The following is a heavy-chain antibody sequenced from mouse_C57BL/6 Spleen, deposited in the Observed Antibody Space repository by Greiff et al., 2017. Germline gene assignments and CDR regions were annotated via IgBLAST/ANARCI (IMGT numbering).Heavy chain of an antibody. CDR2: ISYDGSN. J-gene: IGHJ4*01. V-gene: IGHV3-6*01. CDR1: GYSITSGYY. Sequence: EVKLQESGPGLVKPSQSLSLTCSVTGYSITSGYYWNWIRQFPGNKLEWMGYISYDGSNNYNPSLKNRISITRDTSKHQFFLKLKSVTTADTATYYCAREGDYYGSLYAMDYWGQGTSVTFSS. CDR3: AREGDYYGSLYAMDY. D-gene: IGHD1-1*01.